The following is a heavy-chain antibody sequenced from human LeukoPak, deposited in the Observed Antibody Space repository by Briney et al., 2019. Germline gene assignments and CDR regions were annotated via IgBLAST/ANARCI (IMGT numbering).Heavy chain of an antibody. CDR2: TYYRSKWYN. Sequence: SRTLSLTCAISGDSVSSNSAAWNWIRQSPSRGLEWLGRTYYRSKWYNDYAVSVKSRITINPDTSKNQFSLQLNSVTPEDTAVYYCARDPSVAGDNYYYYYCMDVWGQGTTVTVSS. J-gene: IGHJ6*02. CDR1: GDSVSSNSAA. CDR3: ARDPSVAGDNYYYYYCMDV. D-gene: IGHD6-19*01. V-gene: IGHV6-1*01.